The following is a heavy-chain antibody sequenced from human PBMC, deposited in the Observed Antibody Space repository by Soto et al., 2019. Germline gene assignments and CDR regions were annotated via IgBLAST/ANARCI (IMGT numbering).Heavy chain of an antibody. Sequence: GGSLRLSCAASGFTFSSYWMSWVRQAPGKGLEWVANIKQDGSEKYYVDSVKGRFTISRDNAKNSLYLQMNSLKAGDTAVYYCARGGIPPGYGLDVWGQGTTVTVSS. CDR3: ARGGIPPGYGLDV. D-gene: IGHD6-13*01. J-gene: IGHJ6*02. V-gene: IGHV3-7*01. CDR1: GFTFSSYW. CDR2: IKQDGSEK.